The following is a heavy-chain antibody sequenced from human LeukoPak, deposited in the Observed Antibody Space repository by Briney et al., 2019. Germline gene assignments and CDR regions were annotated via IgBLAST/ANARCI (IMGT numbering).Heavy chain of an antibody. V-gene: IGHV4-34*01. Sequence: PSETLSLTCAVYGGSFSGYYWSWIRQPPGMGLEWIGEINHSGSTNYNPSLKSRVTISVDTSKNQFSLKLSSVTAADTAVYYCARRRLLWFGELDYWGQGTLVTASS. CDR2: INHSGST. CDR1: GGSFSGYY. CDR3: ARRRLLWFGELDY. J-gene: IGHJ4*02. D-gene: IGHD3-10*01.